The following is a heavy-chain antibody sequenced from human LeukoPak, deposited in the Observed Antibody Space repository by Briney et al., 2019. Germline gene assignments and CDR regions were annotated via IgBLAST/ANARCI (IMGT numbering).Heavy chain of an antibody. V-gene: IGHV3-49*03. CDR1: GFTFGDYA. CDR2: IRSKAYGGTT. D-gene: IGHD3-22*01. CDR3: TRAHYDSSGYYYDYFDY. J-gene: IGHJ4*02. Sequence: PGGSLRLSCTASGFTFGDYAMSWFRQAPGKGLEWVGFIRSKAYGGTTEYAASVKGRFTISRDDSKSIAYLRMNSLKTEDAAVYYCTRAHYDSSGYYYDYFDYWGQGTLVTVSS.